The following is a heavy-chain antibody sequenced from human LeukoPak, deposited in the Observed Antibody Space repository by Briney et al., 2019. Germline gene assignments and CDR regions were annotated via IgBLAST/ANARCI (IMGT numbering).Heavy chain of an antibody. CDR3: ARDRQRLADFDY. J-gene: IGHJ4*02. D-gene: IGHD6-25*01. CDR2: ISSSSSYI. CDR1: GFTFSSYS. V-gene: IGHV3-21*01. Sequence: GGSLRLSCAASGFTFSSYSMNWVRQAPGKGLEWVSSISSSSSYIYYADSVKGRFTISRDNAKNSLYLQMNSLRVEDTAVYYCARDRQRLADFDYWGQGTLVTVSS.